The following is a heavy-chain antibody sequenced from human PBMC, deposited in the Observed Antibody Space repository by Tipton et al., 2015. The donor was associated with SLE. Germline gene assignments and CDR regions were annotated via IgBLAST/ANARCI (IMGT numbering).Heavy chain of an antibody. CDR1: GFTISTNY. CDR3: ARALTTVIQGIIAFDS. D-gene: IGHD3-22*01. CDR2: MFYTGST. V-gene: IGHV4-39*07. Sequence: LRLSCAASGFTISTNYMSWVRQAPGKGLEWIGSMFYTGSTYYNPSLESRVTISVDTSKNQFSLRLNSVTAADTAVYYCARALTTVIQGIIAFDSWAQGTLVIVSS. J-gene: IGHJ4*02.